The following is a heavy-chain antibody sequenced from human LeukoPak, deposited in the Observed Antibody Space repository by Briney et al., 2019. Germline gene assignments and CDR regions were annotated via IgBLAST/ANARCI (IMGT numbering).Heavy chain of an antibody. CDR2: IKEDGSEQ. Sequence: PGGSQRLSCVASGFTFSSYWMSWVRQAPGKGPEWLANIKEDGSEQYYVDSVKGRFTISRDNAKNSLYLQLNSLRSEDTAVYYCARGTTGYWGQGTLVTVSS. CDR1: GFTFSSYW. CDR3: ARGTTGY. J-gene: IGHJ4*02. D-gene: IGHD1-1*01. V-gene: IGHV3-7*01.